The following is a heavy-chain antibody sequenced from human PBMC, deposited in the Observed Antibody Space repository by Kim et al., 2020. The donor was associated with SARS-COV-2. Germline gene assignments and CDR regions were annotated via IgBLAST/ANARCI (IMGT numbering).Heavy chain of an antibody. CDR1: GFTFSSYS. CDR2: ISSSSSYI. Sequence: GGSLRLSCAASGFTFSSYSMNWVRQAPGKGLEWVSSISSSSSYIYYADSVKGRFTISRDNAKNSLYLQMNSLRAEDTAVYYCARYANGSPQSDAFDIWGQGTMVTVSS. V-gene: IGHV3-21*01. D-gene: IGHD1-26*01. CDR3: ARYANGSPQSDAFDI. J-gene: IGHJ3*02.